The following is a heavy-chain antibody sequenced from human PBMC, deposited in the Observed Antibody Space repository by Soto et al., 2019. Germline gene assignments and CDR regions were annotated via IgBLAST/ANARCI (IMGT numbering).Heavy chain of an antibody. CDR3: ARYYYDSSGPDS. CDR2: IYYSGST. Sequence: SETLSLTCTVSGGSISSGDYYWSWFRQPPGKGLEWIGYIYYSGSTYYNPSLKSRVTISVDTSKNQFSLKLSSGTDADTAVYYGARYYYDSSGPDSWGQGTLVTVSS. J-gene: IGHJ4*02. CDR1: GGSISSGDYY. V-gene: IGHV4-30-4*01. D-gene: IGHD3-22*01.